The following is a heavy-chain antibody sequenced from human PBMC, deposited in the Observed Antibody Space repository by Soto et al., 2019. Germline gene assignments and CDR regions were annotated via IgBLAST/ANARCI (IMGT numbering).Heavy chain of an antibody. CDR1: GGTFSSYT. V-gene: IGHV1-69*13. D-gene: IGHD6-6*01. J-gene: IGHJ6*02. Sequence: ASVKVSCKASGGTFSSYTISWVRQAPGQGLEWMGGIIPIFGTANYAQKFQGRVTITADESTSTAYRELSSLRSEDTAVYYCARVGYSSSSDLYYYYYRRDVWGQGTTGTVSS. CDR3: ARVGYSSSSDLYYYYYRRDV. CDR2: IIPIFGTA.